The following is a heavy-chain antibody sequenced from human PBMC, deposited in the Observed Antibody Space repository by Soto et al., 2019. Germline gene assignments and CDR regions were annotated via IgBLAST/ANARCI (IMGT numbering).Heavy chain of an antibody. V-gene: IGHV1-18*01. D-gene: IGHD3-3*01. Sequence: QLMQSGAEVKKPGASVKVSCKPSGYTFNSYGITWVRQAPGQGLEWMGWINTYNGNTNYAQKFQGRVTMNTDTSTSTAYMELRTLTSDDTAVYYSARVTLSGVVINPQRYYFYIDVWGKGTTVSVSS. CDR2: INTYNGNT. J-gene: IGHJ6*03. CDR1: GYTFNSYG. CDR3: ARVTLSGVVINPQRYYFYIDV.